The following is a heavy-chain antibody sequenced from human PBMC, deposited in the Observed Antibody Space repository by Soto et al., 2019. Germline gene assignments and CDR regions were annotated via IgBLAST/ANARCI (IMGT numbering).Heavy chain of an antibody. D-gene: IGHD5-18*01. J-gene: IGHJ6*02. Sequence: SETLSLTCAGYGGSVSGYDWSWIRHPPGKGLEWIGEINHSGSTNYNPSLKSRVTISVDTSKHQISLKLSSVTAADTAVYYCARARYSYGRPYYYYGMDVWVQGTSLTVSS. V-gene: IGHV4-34*01. CDR2: INHSGST. CDR3: ARARYSYGRPYYYYGMDV. CDR1: GGSVSGYD.